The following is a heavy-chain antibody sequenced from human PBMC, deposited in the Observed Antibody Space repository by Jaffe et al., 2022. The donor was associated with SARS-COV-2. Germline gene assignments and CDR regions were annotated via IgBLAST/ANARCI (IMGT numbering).Heavy chain of an antibody. V-gene: IGHV2-26*01. J-gene: IGHJ6*03. D-gene: IGHD3-10*01. CDR3: ARITRTLWFGEYMGGGQNYYYMDV. CDR1: GFSLSNARMG. CDR2: IFSNDEK. Sequence: QVTLKESGPVLVKPTETLTLTCTVSGFSLSNARMGVSWIRQPPGKALEWLAHIFSNDEKSYSTSLKSRLTISKDTSKSQVVLTMTNMDPVDTATYYCARITRTLWFGEYMGGGQNYYYMDVWGKGTTVTVSS.